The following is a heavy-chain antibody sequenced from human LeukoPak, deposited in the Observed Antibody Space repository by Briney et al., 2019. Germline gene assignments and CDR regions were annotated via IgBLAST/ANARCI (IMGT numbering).Heavy chain of an antibody. CDR3: ARGRGRRFGELLSHWFDP. J-gene: IGHJ5*02. V-gene: IGHV4-34*01. Sequence: SETLSLTCADYGGSFSGYYWSWIRQPPGKGLEWIGEINHSGSTNYNPSLKSRVTISVDTSKNQFYLKLSSVTAADTAVYYCARGRGRRFGELLSHWFDPWGQGTLVTVSS. D-gene: IGHD3-10*01. CDR1: GGSFSGYY. CDR2: INHSGST.